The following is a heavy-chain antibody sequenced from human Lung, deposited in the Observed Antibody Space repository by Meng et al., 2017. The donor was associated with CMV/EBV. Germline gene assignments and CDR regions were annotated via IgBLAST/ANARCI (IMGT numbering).Heavy chain of an antibody. V-gene: IGHV3-7*01. CDR3: AREDSGSFTRYNWFDP. J-gene: IGHJ5*02. CDR2: IRQDGSDK. CDR1: GFIFPAFS. D-gene: IGHD1-26*01. Sequence: GEXXTISCAASGFIFPAFSMSWVRQAPGKGLEWVANIRQDGSDKYYVDSVKGRFTISRDNVRNSLFLHMNSLRAEDTAVYYCAREDSGSFTRYNWFDPWGHGTLVTVSS.